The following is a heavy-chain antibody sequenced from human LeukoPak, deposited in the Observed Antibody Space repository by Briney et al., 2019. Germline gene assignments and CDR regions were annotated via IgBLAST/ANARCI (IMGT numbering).Heavy chain of an antibody. CDR2: IYSGGST. J-gene: IGHJ6*03. CDR1: GFTVSSNY. D-gene: IGHD1-26*01. Sequence: GSLRLSCAASGFTVSSNYMSWVRQAPGEGLEWVSIIYSGGSTYCADSVKGRFTISRDNSKNTLYLQMNSLRAEDTAVYYCARVTIYSGSIRRGYMDVWGKGTTVTVSS. CDR3: ARVTIYSGSIRRGYMDV. V-gene: IGHV3-53*01.